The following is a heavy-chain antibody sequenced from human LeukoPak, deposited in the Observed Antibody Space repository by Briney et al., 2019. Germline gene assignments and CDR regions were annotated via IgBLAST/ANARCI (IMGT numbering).Heavy chain of an antibody. CDR3: ASYLAATFDY. Sequence: SETLSLTCTVSGGSISSYYWSWIRQPPGKGLEWIGYIYYTGSTNYNPSLTSRVTISVDTSKNQFSLKLSSVTAADTAVYYCASYLAATFDYWGQGTLVTVSS. J-gene: IGHJ4*02. CDR2: IYYTGST. D-gene: IGHD1-26*01. CDR1: GGSISSYY. V-gene: IGHV4-59*01.